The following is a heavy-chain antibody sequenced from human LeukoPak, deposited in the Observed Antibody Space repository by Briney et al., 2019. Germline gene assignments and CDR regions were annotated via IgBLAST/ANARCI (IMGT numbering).Heavy chain of an antibody. CDR1: GGSISSSSYY. CDR2: IYYSGST. J-gene: IGHJ4*02. CDR3: ARSPVGPPDY. D-gene: IGHD3-16*01. V-gene: IGHV4-39*07. Sequence: SETLSLTCTVSGGSISSSSYYWGWIRQPPGKGLEWIGSIYYSGSTYYNPSLKSRVTISVDTSKNQFSLKLSSVTAADTAVYYCARSPVGPPDYWGQGTLVTVSS.